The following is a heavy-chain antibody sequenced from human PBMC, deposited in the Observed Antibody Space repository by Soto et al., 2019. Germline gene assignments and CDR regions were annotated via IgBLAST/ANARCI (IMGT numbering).Heavy chain of an antibody. CDR3: ARHPSDFWFDP. D-gene: IGHD2-21*02. Sequence: QLQLQESGPGLVKPSETLSLTCSVSGGSISSSSYFWGWIRQPPGKGLEWIGSIYYSGSTYYNPSLKRRVPVSVHTSKNQFSLKLSSVTAADTAVYYCARHPSDFWFDPWGQGTLVTVSS. J-gene: IGHJ5*02. CDR1: GGSISSSSYF. CDR2: IYYSGST. V-gene: IGHV4-39*01.